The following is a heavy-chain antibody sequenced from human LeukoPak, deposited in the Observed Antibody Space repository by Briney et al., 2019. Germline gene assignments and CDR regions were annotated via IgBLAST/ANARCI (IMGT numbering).Heavy chain of an antibody. J-gene: IGHJ4*02. V-gene: IGHV3-23*01. D-gene: IGHD6-19*01. Sequence: GGSLRLSCVGSGFIVSTYAMSWVRQDPGKGLQWVSSLGISGNYAWYAGSVRGRFTISRDNAKNSLYLQMNSLRPEDTALYYCAKDRAMSSSTWYYFDNWGQGTLVTVSS. CDR3: AKDRAMSSSTWYYFDN. CDR1: GFIVSTYA. CDR2: LGISGNYA.